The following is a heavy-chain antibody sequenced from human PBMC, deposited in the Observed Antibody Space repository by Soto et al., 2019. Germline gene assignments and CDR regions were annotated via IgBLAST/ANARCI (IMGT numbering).Heavy chain of an antibody. Sequence: QVQLVQSGAEVKKPGASVKVSCKVSGYTLSDLSLHWVRQAPGKGLEWMGGFDPEDGETIYAQKFQGRVTMTEDTSTDTAYMDLNSLRSADTAVYYCATRIGYYYDSSGDYLDHWGQGTLVTVSS. CDR2: FDPEDGET. V-gene: IGHV1-24*01. J-gene: IGHJ4*02. CDR3: ATRIGYYYDSSGDYLDH. D-gene: IGHD3-22*01. CDR1: GYTLSDLS.